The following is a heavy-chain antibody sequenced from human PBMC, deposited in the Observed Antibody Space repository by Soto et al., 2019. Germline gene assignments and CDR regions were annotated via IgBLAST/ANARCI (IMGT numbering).Heavy chain of an antibody. Sequence: GGSLRLSCAASGFSLSRYGMHWVRQAPGQGLEWVALISHDGSNRYHGDSVKGRLTISRDNSKNTLYLQMGSLRAEDMAVYYCARSPDYDILTGYRDDYFDYWGQGTLVTVSS. CDR2: ISHDGSNR. CDR3: ARSPDYDILTGYRDDYFDY. J-gene: IGHJ4*02. D-gene: IGHD3-9*01. V-gene: IGHV3-30*03. CDR1: GFSLSRYG.